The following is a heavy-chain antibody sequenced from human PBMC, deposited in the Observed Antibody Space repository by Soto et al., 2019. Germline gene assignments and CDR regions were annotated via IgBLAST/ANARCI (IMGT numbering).Heavy chain of an antibody. V-gene: IGHV5-51*01. D-gene: IGHD3-3*01. CDR2: MYPGDSDT. Sequence: ESVKISFRGSGYDFNTNWFGWVGQLPGRGLEWVGIMYPGDSDTRYNPSLQGHVTLSVDVTVSTAFLQWRSLETSDTGMYFCARLPRDCNKTSCYYADHWGQGTQVTVSS. CDR1: GYDFNTNW. J-gene: IGHJ4*02. CDR3: ARLPRDCNKTSCYYADH.